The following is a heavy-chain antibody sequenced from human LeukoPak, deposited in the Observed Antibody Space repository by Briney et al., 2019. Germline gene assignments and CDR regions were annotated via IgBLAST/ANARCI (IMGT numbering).Heavy chain of an antibody. Sequence: GGSLRLSCAASGFTFSSYGMHWVRQAPGKGLEWVARTNEYGSITDYADSVKDRFTISRDNAKNTLYLQMNSLRAEDSAVYYCARDVAGPGSHWGPGTLVTVSS. V-gene: IGHV3-74*01. J-gene: IGHJ4*02. D-gene: IGHD3-10*01. CDR1: GFTFSSYG. CDR2: TNEYGSIT. CDR3: ARDVAGPGSH.